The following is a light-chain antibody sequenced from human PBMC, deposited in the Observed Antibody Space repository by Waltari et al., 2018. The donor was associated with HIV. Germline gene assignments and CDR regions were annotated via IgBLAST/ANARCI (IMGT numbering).Light chain of an antibody. Sequence: DIKMTQSPSNLSASVGDTVVITCRASQNIDNWLAWYHQRPGRAPKLLIYRTSVLESGFSSRFSGSGSGTEFTLTIRSLQPDDLGTYFCQQYSTHYGFGQGTRVE. V-gene: IGKV1-5*03. CDR2: RTS. J-gene: IGKJ2*01. CDR3: QQYSTHYG. CDR1: QNIDNW.